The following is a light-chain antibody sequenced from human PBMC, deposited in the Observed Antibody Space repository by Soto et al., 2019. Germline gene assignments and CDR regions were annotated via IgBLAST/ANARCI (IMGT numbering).Light chain of an antibody. CDR3: SSYSSSSTHVV. J-gene: IGLJ2*01. CDR1: SSDVGDFNY. V-gene: IGLV2-14*03. CDR2: DVT. Sequence: QSALTQPASVSGSPGRSVTISCTGSSSDVGDFNYVSWYQHLPGRAPKLIIYDVTNRPSGISYRFSASKYGRTASLTISGLKAEDEADYYCSSYSSSSTHVVFGGGTKLTV.